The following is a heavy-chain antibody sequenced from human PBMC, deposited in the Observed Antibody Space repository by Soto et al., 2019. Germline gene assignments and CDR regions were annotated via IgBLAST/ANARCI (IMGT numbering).Heavy chain of an antibody. D-gene: IGHD2-15*01. J-gene: IGHJ6*02. CDR2: INAGNSNT. Sequence: ASVKVSCKASGYTFTSYAMHWVRQAPGQRLEWMGWINAGNSNTKYSQKFQGRVTITRDTSASTAYMELSSLRSEDTAVYYCARVVCSGGSCYGPPGMDVWGQGTTVTVSS. CDR3: ARVVCSGGSCYGPPGMDV. CDR1: GYTFTSYA. V-gene: IGHV1-3*01.